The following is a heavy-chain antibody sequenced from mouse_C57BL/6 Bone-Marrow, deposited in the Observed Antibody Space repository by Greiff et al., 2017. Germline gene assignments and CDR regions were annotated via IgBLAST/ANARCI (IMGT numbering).Heavy chain of an antibody. V-gene: IGHV5-12*01. D-gene: IGHD2-4*01. CDR3: ARHGLRRYYYAMDY. CDR1: GFTFSDYY. CDR2: ISNGGGST. Sequence: EVMLVESGGGLVQPGGSLKLSCAASGFTFSDYYMYWVRQTPEKRLEWVAYISNGGGSTYYPDTVKGRFTISRDNAKNTLYLQMSRLKSEDTAMYYCARHGLRRYYYAMDYWGQGTSVTVSS. J-gene: IGHJ4*01.